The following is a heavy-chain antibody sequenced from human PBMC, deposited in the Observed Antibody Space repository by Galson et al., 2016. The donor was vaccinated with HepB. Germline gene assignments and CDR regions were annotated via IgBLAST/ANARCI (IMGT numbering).Heavy chain of an antibody. CDR3: ARGGPAVGHYYFES. CDR2: IIPMYGTA. D-gene: IGHD3-16*01. V-gene: IGHV1-69*13. J-gene: IGHJ4*02. CDR1: GGTFRGYA. Sequence: SVKVSCKASGGTFRGYAISWVRQAPGQGLEWLGGIIPMYGTADYAQNFQGTVTITADESTSTVSLQLSSLRSEYTAVYYCARGGPAVGHYYFESWGQGTLITVSS.